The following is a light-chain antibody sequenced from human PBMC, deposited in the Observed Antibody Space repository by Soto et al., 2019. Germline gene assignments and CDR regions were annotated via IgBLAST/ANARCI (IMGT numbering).Light chain of an antibody. CDR3: QQSYTPPWT. CDR1: QTVVTY. V-gene: IGKV1-39*01. CDR2: SAS. Sequence: DIQMTQSPSSLSASVGDTVTITCRASQTVVTYLNWYQQTPGKAPNVLIYSASRLQIGVPSRFSGRGFGTEFNLTISSLQPEDFVSYFCQQSYTPPWTFGQGTKVEI. J-gene: IGKJ1*01.